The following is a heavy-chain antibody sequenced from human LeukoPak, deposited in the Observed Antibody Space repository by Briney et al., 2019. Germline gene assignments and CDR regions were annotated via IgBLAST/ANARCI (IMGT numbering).Heavy chain of an antibody. CDR1: GFTFSTYT. CDR2: ITSSSSYI. J-gene: IGHJ3*02. Sequence: GGSLRLSCAASGFTFSTYTMNCVRQAPGKGLEWFSSITSSSSYIAYSDSVKGRFTISRDNAKNSLYLQMNSLRVEDTAVYYCARDTGGIGAFDIWGQGTMVTVSS. D-gene: IGHD7-27*01. V-gene: IGHV3-21*01. CDR3: ARDTGGIGAFDI.